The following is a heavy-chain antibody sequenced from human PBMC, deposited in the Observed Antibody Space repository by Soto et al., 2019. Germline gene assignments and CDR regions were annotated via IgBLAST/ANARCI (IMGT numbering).Heavy chain of an antibody. J-gene: IGHJ4*02. CDR3: AKGISGWSELHY. D-gene: IGHD6-19*01. CDR1: GFTFSSYP. Sequence: GGSLRLSCAASGFTFSSYPMSWVRQAPGKGLEWVSVTSVSGDTTYYAGSVKGRFSISRDNSKNTLSLQMNSLRAEDTAVYYCAKGISGWSELHYWGQGALVTVSS. V-gene: IGHV3-23*01. CDR2: TSVSGDTT.